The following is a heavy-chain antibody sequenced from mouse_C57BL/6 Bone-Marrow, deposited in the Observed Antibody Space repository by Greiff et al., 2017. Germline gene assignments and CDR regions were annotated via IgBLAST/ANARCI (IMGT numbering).Heavy chain of an antibody. J-gene: IGHJ1*03. CDR3: ARSGYYGSSYGEYFDV. V-gene: IGHV1-81*01. D-gene: IGHD1-1*01. Sequence: QVQLQQSGAELARPGASVKLSCKASGYTFTSYGISWVKQRTGQGLEWIGEIYPRSGNTYYNEKFKGKATLTADKSSSTAYMELRSLTSEDSAVXFCARSGYYGSSYGEYFDVWGTGTTVTVSS. CDR1: GYTFTSYG. CDR2: IYPRSGNT.